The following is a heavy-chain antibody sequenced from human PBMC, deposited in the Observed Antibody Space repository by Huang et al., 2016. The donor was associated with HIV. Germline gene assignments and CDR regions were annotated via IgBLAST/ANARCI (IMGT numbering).Heavy chain of an antibody. V-gene: IGHV4-34*12. J-gene: IGHJ4*02. CDR3: ASGPHAARTLDF. Sequence: QVQLQQWGAGLLKPSETLSLTCAVYGGSFTGYYWSWFRQPPGQGLEWIGEIVNSGSTNYNPSLRSRVTRSGDTSENQFSLKLITVPAADTAMYYWASGPHAARTLDFWGQGTLVTVSS. CDR1: GGSFTGYY. CDR2: IVNSGST. D-gene: IGHD6-6*01.